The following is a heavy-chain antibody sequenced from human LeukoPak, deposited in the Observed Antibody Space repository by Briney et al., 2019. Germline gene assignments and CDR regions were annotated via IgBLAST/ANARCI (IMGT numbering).Heavy chain of an antibody. V-gene: IGHV4-34*01. D-gene: IGHD6-13*01. CDR1: GGSFSGYY. Sequence: PSETLSLTCAVYGGSFSGYYWSWIRQPPGKGLEWIGEINHSGSTNYNPSLRSRVTISVDTSKNQFSLKPSSVTAADTAVYYCARVQQLVLWGYYYYYMHVWGKGTTVTVSS. CDR3: ARVQQLVLWGYYYYYMHV. J-gene: IGHJ6*03. CDR2: INHSGST.